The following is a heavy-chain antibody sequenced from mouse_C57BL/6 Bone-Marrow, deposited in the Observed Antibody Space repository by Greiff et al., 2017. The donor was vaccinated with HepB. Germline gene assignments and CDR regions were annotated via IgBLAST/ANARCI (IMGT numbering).Heavy chain of an antibody. CDR2: IWSDGST. J-gene: IGHJ1*03. D-gene: IGHD1-1*01. CDR3: ARGDYGSSYWYFDV. Sequence: VHLVESGPGLVAPSQSLSITCTVSGFSLTSYGVHWVRQPPGKGLEWLVVIWSDGSTTYNSALKTRLSISKDNSNSQVFLKMNSLQTDDTAMYYCARGDYGSSYWYFDVWGTGTTVTVSS. CDR1: GFSLTSYG. V-gene: IGHV2-6*03.